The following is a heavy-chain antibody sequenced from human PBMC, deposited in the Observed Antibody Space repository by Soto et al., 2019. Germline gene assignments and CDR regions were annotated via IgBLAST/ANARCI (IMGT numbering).Heavy chain of an antibody. D-gene: IGHD5-12*01. J-gene: IGHJ6*02. Sequence: QVQLVQSGAEVKKPGASVKVSCKASGYTFTSYYMHWVRQAPGQGLEWMGIINPSGGSTSYAQKFQGRVTMTRDTYTSTVYMELSSLRSEATAVYYCARESVDIVATTRVSGGMDVWGQGTTVTVSS. CDR2: INPSGGST. CDR3: ARESVDIVATTRVSGGMDV. V-gene: IGHV1-46*01. CDR1: GYTFTSYY.